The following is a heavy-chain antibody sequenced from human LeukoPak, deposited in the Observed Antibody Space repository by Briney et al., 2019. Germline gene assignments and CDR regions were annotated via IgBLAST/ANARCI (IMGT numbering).Heavy chain of an antibody. Sequence: SETLSLTCTVSGGSVSSGSYYWSWIRQPPGKGLEWIGYIYYSGSTNYNPSLKSRVTISVDTSKNQFSLKLSSVTAADTAVYYCARGVGYCSSTSCAWVTAYWGQGTLVTVSS. CDR3: ARGVGYCSSTSCAWVTAY. D-gene: IGHD2-2*01. V-gene: IGHV4-61*01. CDR1: GGSVSSGSYY. CDR2: IYYSGST. J-gene: IGHJ4*02.